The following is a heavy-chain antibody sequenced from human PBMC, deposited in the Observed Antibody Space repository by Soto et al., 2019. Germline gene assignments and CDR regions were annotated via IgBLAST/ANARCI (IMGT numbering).Heavy chain of an antibody. CDR3: AKAGIVVVITDDAFDI. Sequence: TGGSLRLSCAASGFTFSSYAMSWVRQAPGKGLEWVSAISGSGGSTYYADSVKGRFTISRDNSKNTLYLQMNSLRAEDTAVYYCAKAGIVVVITDDAFDIWGQGTMVTVSS. J-gene: IGHJ3*02. D-gene: IGHD3-22*01. CDR1: GFTFSSYA. CDR2: ISGSGGST. V-gene: IGHV3-23*01.